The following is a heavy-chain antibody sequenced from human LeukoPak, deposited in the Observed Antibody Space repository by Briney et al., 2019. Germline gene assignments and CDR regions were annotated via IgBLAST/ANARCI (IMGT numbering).Heavy chain of an antibody. J-gene: IGHJ4*02. Sequence: SETLSLTCTVSGGSISSSSYYWGWIRQPPGKGLEWIGSIYYSGSTYYNPSLKSRVTISVDTSKNQFSLKLSSVTAADTAVYYCARQSGSIFGVVIHSVDYWGQGTLVTVSS. D-gene: IGHD3-3*01. CDR2: IYYSGST. CDR1: GGSISSSSYY. V-gene: IGHV4-39*01. CDR3: ARQSGSIFGVVIHSVDY.